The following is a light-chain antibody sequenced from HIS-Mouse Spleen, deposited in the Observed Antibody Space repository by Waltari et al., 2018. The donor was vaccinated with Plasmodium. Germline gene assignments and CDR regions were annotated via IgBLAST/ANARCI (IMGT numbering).Light chain of an antibody. J-gene: IGKJ1*01. V-gene: IGKV1-5*03. CDR3: QQYNSYWT. Sequence: DIQMTQSPSTLSASVGDRVTLTCRASQSISSWLAWYPQKPGKAPKLLIYKASSLESGVPSRFSGSGSGTEFTLTISSLQPDDFATYYCQQYNSYWTFGQGTKVEIK. CDR1: QSISSW. CDR2: KAS.